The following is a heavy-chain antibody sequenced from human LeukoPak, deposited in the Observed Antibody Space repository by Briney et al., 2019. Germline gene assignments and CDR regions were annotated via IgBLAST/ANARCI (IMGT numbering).Heavy chain of an antibody. CDR2: INHSGST. J-gene: IGHJ5*02. D-gene: IGHD2-15*01. V-gene: IGHV4-34*01. CDR3: ARGGVVAARNWFDP. Sequence: SETLSLTCAVYGGSFSGYYWSWIRQPPGKGLEWIGEINHSGSTNYNPSLKSRVTISVDTSKNQFSLKLSSVTAADTAVYYCARGGVVAARNWFDPWGQGTLVTVSS. CDR1: GGSFSGYY.